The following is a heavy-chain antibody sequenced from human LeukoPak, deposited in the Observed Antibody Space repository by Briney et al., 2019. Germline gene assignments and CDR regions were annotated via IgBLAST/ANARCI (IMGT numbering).Heavy chain of an antibody. CDR3: ARGLPGSGYYYFDY. CDR2: ISGSGGST. J-gene: IGHJ4*02. CDR1: GFTFSSYV. V-gene: IGHV3-23*01. Sequence: PGGSLRPSCAASGFTFSSYVMSWVRQAPGKGLEWVSAISGSGGSTYYADSVKGRLTISRDNSKNTLYLQMNSLRAEDTAVYFCARGLPGSGYYYFDYWRQGTLVTVSS. D-gene: IGHD3-3*01.